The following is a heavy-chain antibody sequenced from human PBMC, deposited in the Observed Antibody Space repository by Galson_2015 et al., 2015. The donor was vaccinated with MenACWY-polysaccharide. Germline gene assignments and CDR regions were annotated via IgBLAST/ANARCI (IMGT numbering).Heavy chain of an antibody. V-gene: IGHV3-9*01. D-gene: IGHD6-13*01. J-gene: IGHJ4*02. CDR2: ISWNSGRM. CDR1: GFTFDDYA. Sequence: SLRLSCGASGFTFDDYAMHWVRHAPGKGVEWVSGISWNSGRMTYAGSVKGRFIISRDNAKNSLYLQMNSLRPEDTALYYCAKDISVASVGSDYWGQGTLVTVSS. CDR3: AKDISVASVGSDY.